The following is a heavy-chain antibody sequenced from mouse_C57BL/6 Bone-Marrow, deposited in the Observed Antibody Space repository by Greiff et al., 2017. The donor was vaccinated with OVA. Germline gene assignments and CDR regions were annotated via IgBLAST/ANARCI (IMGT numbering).Heavy chain of an antibody. CDR1: GFTFSDYY. CDR2: INYDGSST. J-gene: IGHJ3*01. D-gene: IGHD4-1*01. Sequence: EVHLVESEGGLVQPGSSMKLSCTASGFTFSDYYMAWVRQVPEKGLEWVANINYDGSSTYYLDSLKSRFIISRDNAKNILYLQMSSLKSEDTATYYCARGELVRGFAYWGQGTLVTVSA. V-gene: IGHV5-16*01. CDR3: ARGELVRGFAY.